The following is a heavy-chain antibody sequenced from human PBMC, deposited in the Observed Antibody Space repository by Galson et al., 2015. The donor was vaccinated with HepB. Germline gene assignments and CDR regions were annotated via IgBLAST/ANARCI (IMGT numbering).Heavy chain of an antibody. CDR3: ASDLNNIMGYTTLAYFDS. Sequence: SLRLSCAASGFTFSSSNMNWVRQVPGKGLEWVSFINGRSGDIYYTDSLKGRFTISRDNTKKSLFLQMNNLRAEDTAVYYCASDLNNIMGYTTLAYFDSWGQGTVVTVSS. CDR1: GFTFSSSN. D-gene: IGHD1-26*01. J-gene: IGHJ4*02. V-gene: IGHV3-21*01. CDR2: INGRSGDI.